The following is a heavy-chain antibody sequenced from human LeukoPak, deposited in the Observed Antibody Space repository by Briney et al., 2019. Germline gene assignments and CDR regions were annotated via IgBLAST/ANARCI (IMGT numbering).Heavy chain of an antibody. J-gene: IGHJ4*02. Sequence: SVKVSCKASGGTFSSYAISWVRQAPGQGLEWMGGIIPIFGTANYAQKFQGRVTITTDESTSTAYMELSSLRSEDTAVYYCARDGRDGYTDVAHFDYWRQGTLVTVSS. CDR3: ARDGRDGYTDVAHFDY. D-gene: IGHD5-24*01. CDR1: GGTFSSYA. CDR2: IIPIFGTA. V-gene: IGHV1-69*05.